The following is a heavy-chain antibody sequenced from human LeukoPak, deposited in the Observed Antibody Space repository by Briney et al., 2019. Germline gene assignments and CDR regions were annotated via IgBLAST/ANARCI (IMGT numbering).Heavy chain of an antibody. Sequence: SETLSLTCTVSGGSISSYYWSWIRQPPGKGLKWIGYIYYSGSTNYNPSLKSRVTISVDTSKNQFSLKLSSVTAADTAVYYCARGSYPRYYYYYYMDVWGKGTTVTVSS. CDR2: IYYSGST. CDR1: GGSISSYY. CDR3: ARGSYPRYYYYYYMDV. V-gene: IGHV4-59*01. J-gene: IGHJ6*03.